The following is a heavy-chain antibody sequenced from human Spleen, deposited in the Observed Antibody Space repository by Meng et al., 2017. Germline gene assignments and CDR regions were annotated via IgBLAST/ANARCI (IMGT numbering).Heavy chain of an antibody. J-gene: IGHJ4*02. D-gene: IGHD2-21*01. Sequence: QVQLVQSGAEVKKPGASVKVSCKASGYTFSSYDINWVRQATGQGLEWMGWMNPNSGNAGYAQKFQGRVTMTRNTSISTAYMELSSLGFDDTAVYYCAKALGWGSSPDYWGQGILVTVSS. CDR1: GYTFSSYD. V-gene: IGHV1-8*01. CDR3: AKALGWGSSPDY. CDR2: MNPNSGNA.